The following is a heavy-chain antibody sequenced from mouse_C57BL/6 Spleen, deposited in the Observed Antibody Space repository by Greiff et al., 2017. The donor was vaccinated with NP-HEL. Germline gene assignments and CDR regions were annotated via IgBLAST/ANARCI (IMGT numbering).Heavy chain of an antibody. CDR3: TRRGTTVPFDY. V-gene: IGHV1-15*01. D-gene: IGHD1-1*01. CDR2: IDPETGGT. Sequence: QVQLQQSGAELVRPGASVTLSCKASGYTFTDYEMHWVKQTPVHGLEWIGAIDPETGGTAYNQKFKGKAILTADKSSGTAYMELRSLTSEDSAVYYCTRRGTTVPFDYWGQGTTLTVSS. J-gene: IGHJ2*01. CDR1: GYTFTDYE.